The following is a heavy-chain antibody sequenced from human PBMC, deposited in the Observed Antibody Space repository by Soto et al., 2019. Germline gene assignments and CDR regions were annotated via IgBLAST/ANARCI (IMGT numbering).Heavy chain of an antibody. CDR3: ARLDSAVVGYFDY. Sequence: SETLSLTCTVSGASISSYYWSWIRQPPGKGLEWIGYIYYSGSTNYNPSLKSRVTISVVTSKNQFSLRLRSVSAADTAVYFCARLDSAVVGYFDYWGQGGLVTVSS. J-gene: IGHJ4*02. CDR2: IYYSGST. V-gene: IGHV4-59*08. D-gene: IGHD6-19*01. CDR1: GASISSYY.